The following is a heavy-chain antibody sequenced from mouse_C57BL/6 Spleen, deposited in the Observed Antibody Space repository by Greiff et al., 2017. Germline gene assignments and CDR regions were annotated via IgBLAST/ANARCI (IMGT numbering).Heavy chain of an antibody. Sequence: VQLQQPGAELVKPGASVKMSCKASGYTFTSYWITWVKQRPGQGLEWIGDIYPGSGSTNYNEKFQSKATLTVDTSSSTAYMQLSSLTSEDSAVYYCARGYYGSSYHFDYWGQGTTLTVSS. CDR3: ARGYYGSSYHFDY. V-gene: IGHV1-55*01. J-gene: IGHJ2*01. CDR1: GYTFTSYW. D-gene: IGHD1-1*01. CDR2: IYPGSGST.